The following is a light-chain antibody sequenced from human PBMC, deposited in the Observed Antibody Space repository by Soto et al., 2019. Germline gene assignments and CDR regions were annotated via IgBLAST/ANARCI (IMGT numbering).Light chain of an antibody. V-gene: IGKV1-5*01. CDR1: QRIDRY. CDR2: DAS. CDR3: QQYKDDAWT. J-gene: IGKJ1*01. Sequence: DLQFTQSPSTLSASVGDRVTITCRASQRIDRYLAWYQQKPGKAPKLLVYDASTLEGGVPSRFSGSGSATEFILTISSLQPDDFATYYCQQYKDDAWTFGQGTKVDIK.